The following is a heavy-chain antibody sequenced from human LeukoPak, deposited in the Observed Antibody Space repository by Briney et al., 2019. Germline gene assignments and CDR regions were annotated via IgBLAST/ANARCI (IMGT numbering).Heavy chain of an antibody. CDR2: ISSNGGST. J-gene: IGHJ4*02. CDR3: ASPGAYY. CDR1: GXTFSSYA. Sequence: GGSLRLSCAASGXTFSSYAVHWVRQAPGKGLEYVSAISSNGGSTYYANSVKGRFTISRDNSKNTLYLHMGSLRAEDMAVYYCASPGAYYWGQGTLVTVSS. V-gene: IGHV3-64*01.